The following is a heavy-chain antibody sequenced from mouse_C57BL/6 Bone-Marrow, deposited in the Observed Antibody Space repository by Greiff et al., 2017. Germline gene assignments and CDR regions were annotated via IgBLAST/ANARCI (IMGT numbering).Heavy chain of an antibody. D-gene: IGHD1-1*01. V-gene: IGHV3-6*01. Sequence: VQLQQSGPGLVKPSQSLSLTCSVTGYSITSGYYWNWIRQFPGNKLEWMGYISYDGSNNYNPSLKNRISITRDTSKNQFFLKLNSVTTEDTATYYCARDYGSSQSFYAMDYWGQGTSVTVSS. J-gene: IGHJ4*01. CDR3: ARDYGSSQSFYAMDY. CDR2: ISYDGSN. CDR1: GYSITSGYY.